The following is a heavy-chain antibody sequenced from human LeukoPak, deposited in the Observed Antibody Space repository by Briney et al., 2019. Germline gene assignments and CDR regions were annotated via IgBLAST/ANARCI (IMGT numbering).Heavy chain of an antibody. CDR3: ARWGISAAHDAFDM. CDR2: IWSHGNEK. Sequence: GRSLRLSCAASGFTFSFYGMHWARQAPGKGLKWVAVIWSHGNEKYYADSVEGRFTVSRDNSKNTLYLQMNSLRDEDTAVYYCARWGISAAHDAFDMWGQGTMVTVSS. D-gene: IGHD6-13*01. CDR1: GFTFSFYG. V-gene: IGHV3-33*01. J-gene: IGHJ3*02.